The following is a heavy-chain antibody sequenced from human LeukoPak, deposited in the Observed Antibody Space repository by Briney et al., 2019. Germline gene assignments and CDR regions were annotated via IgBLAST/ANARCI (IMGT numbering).Heavy chain of an antibody. Sequence: ASVKVSCKASGYTFTGYFMHWVRQAPGQGLEWMGWINPNSGATNCAQKFQGRVTLTRDTPISTAYMELSRLTSDDTAVYFCARGRFGEWDNWFDPWGQGTLVTVSS. CDR2: INPNSGAT. CDR1: GYTFTGYF. J-gene: IGHJ5*02. CDR3: ARGRFGEWDNWFDP. D-gene: IGHD3-10*01. V-gene: IGHV1-2*02.